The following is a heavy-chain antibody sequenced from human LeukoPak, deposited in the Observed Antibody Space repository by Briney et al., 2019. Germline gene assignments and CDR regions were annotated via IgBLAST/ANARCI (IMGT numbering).Heavy chain of an antibody. CDR3: ARDFEHCTTSSCYALFDY. Sequence: ASVKVSCKASGYTLTHYGLSWVRKAPGQGLEWLGWISAYNGDTHYAQTVQGRVTMTTDTSTSTPYMELRSLRSDDTAVYYCARDFEHCTTSSCYALFDYWGQGTLVTVSS. CDR1: GYTLTHYG. J-gene: IGHJ4*02. CDR2: ISAYNGDT. D-gene: IGHD2-2*01. V-gene: IGHV1-18*01.